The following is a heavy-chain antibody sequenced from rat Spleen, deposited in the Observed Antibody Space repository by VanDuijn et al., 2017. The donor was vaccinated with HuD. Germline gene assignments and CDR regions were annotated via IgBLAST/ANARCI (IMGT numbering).Heavy chain of an antibody. V-gene: IGHV5-7*01. CDR1: GFTFSDYN. CDR3: ARHGLTGSGWFAY. D-gene: IGHD5-1*01. J-gene: IGHJ3*01. Sequence: EVQLVESGGGLVQPGRSLKLSCAASGFTFSDYNMAWVRQAPKKGLEWVATISYDGSATYYPDSVKGRFTISRDTAQNILYLQMNSPRSEDTATYYCARHGLTGSGWFAYWGQGTLVTVSS. CDR2: ISYDGSAT.